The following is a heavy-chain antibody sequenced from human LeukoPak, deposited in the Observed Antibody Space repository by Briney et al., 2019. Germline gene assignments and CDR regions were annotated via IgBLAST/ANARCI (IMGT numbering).Heavy chain of an antibody. D-gene: IGHD2-8*01. CDR1: LYTSTSYY. Sequence: GASVKVSCKASLYTSTSYYMHWVRQAPREGLVWMGIINPSGGSTSYAQKFQGRVTMTRDMSTSTVYMELSSLRSEDTAVYYCARSGRILYHAFDIWGQGTMVTVSS. V-gene: IGHV1-46*01. CDR2: INPSGGST. J-gene: IGHJ3*02. CDR3: ARSGRILYHAFDI.